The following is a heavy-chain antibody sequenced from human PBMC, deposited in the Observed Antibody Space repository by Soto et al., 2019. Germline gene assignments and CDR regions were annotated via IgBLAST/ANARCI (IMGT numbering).Heavy chain of an antibody. CDR2: ISSGGSTI. CDR3: AREGYQYGSGSYNWFDP. V-gene: IGHV3-11*01. CDR1: GFIFSDYY. J-gene: IGHJ5*02. D-gene: IGHD3-10*01. Sequence: QVQLVESGGGLVKPGGSLRLSCAASGFIFSDYYMSWIRQTPGKGLEWDSYISSGGSTIYYADSVKGRFTISRDNAKNSLYLQMNSLRAEDTAVYYCAREGYQYGSGSYNWFDPWGQGTLVTVSS.